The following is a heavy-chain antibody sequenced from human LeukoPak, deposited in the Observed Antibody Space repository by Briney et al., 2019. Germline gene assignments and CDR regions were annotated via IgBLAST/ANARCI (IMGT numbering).Heavy chain of an antibody. Sequence: GGSLRLSCAASGFTFDDYAMHWVRQAPGKGLEWVSAISGSSATSYYADSVKGRFTISRDNSKNTVSLQMNSLRAEDTAVYYCASPTMAAAFDYWGQGTLVTVSS. CDR2: ISGSSATS. CDR1: GFTFDDYA. V-gene: IGHV3-23*01. CDR3: ASPTMAAAFDY. J-gene: IGHJ4*02. D-gene: IGHD6-13*01.